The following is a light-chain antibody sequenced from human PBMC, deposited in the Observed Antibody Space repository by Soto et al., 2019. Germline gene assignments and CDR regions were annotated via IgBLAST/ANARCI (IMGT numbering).Light chain of an antibody. CDR1: SSNIGAGYD. CDR2: GNS. Sequence: QSVLTQPPTVSGAPGQRVTISCTGSSSNIGAGYDVHWYQQLPGTAPKLLIYGNSNRPSGVPDRFSGSKSGTSASLAITGLQDEDEADYYCQSYDSSLSGLYVFGTGTKVTV. V-gene: IGLV1-40*01. J-gene: IGLJ1*01. CDR3: QSYDSSLSGLYV.